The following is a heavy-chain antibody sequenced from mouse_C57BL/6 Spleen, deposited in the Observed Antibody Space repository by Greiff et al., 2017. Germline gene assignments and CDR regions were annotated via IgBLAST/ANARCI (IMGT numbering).Heavy chain of an antibody. D-gene: IGHD1-1*01. CDR3: AYYYGSREAWFAY. J-gene: IGHJ3*01. CDR1: GYTFTGYW. Sequence: VQLQQSGAELMKPGASVKLSCKATGYTFTGYWIEWVKQRPGHGLEWIGEILPGSGSTNYNAKFKGKATFTADTSSNTAYMQLSSLTTEDSAIYYCAYYYGSREAWFAYWGQGTLVTVSA. V-gene: IGHV1-9*01. CDR2: ILPGSGST.